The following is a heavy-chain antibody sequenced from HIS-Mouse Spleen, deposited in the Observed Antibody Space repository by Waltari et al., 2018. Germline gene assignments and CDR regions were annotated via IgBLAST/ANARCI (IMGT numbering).Heavy chain of an antibody. V-gene: IGHV4-39*07. D-gene: IGHD2-8*01. CDR1: GGSISSTRSY. CDR3: ARVYCTNGVCYQNFDY. J-gene: IGHJ4*02. Sequence: QLQLQEAGPGLVKPSETLSLPCTVSGGSISSTRSYWGWIRQPPGKGLERIGSIYYSGSTYYNPSLKSRVTISVDTSKNQFSLKLSSVTAADTAVYYCARVYCTNGVCYQNFDYWGQGTLVTVSS. CDR2: IYYSGST.